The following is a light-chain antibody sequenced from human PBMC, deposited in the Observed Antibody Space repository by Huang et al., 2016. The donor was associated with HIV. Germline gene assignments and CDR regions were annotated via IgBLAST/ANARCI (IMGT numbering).Light chain of an antibody. V-gene: IGKV3-15*01. CDR2: GAS. J-gene: IGKJ5*01. Sequence: ERVMTQSPATLSVAPGERVTLSGRASHSVSSNLAWYQQQPGQAPSLLIHGASTRATGVPARFSGSGSGTEFTLAISSLQCEDSGVYFCQQYDNWPLTVGQGTRLEIK. CDR3: QQYDNWPLT. CDR1: HSVSSN.